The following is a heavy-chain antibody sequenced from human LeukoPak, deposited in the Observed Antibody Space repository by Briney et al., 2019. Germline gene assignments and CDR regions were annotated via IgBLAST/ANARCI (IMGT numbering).Heavy chain of an antibody. CDR3: ARSTAGGDY. CDR2: ISNTASII. V-gene: IGHV3-48*02. Sequence: PGGSLRLSCAASGFTFSNYGMNWVRQAPGEGLEWVSYISNTASIIYYAESVKGRFTISRDNAKNSLYLQMNSLRDEDTATYYCARSTAGGDYWGQGTLVTVSS. D-gene: IGHD2-2*01. CDR1: GFTFSNYG. J-gene: IGHJ4*02.